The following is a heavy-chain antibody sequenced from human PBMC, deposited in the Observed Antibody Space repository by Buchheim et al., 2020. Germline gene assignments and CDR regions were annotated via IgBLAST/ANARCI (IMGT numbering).Heavy chain of an antibody. CDR2: ISYDGSNK. J-gene: IGHJ4*02. D-gene: IGHD1-26*01. CDR3: AKDEVGATRY. CDR1: GFTFSSYG. V-gene: IGHV3-30*18. Sequence: QVQLVESGGGVVQPGRSLRLSCAASGFTFSSYGMHWVRQAPGKGLEWVAVISYDGSNKYYADSVKGRFTISSDNSKNTLYLQMNSLRAEDTAVYYCAKDEVGATRYWGQGTL.